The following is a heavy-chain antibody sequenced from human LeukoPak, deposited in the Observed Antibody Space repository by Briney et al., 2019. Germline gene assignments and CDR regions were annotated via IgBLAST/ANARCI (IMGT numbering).Heavy chain of an antibody. V-gene: IGHV3-23*01. CDR3: AKDDGGSVTTTDFEY. CDR2: ITDSGGST. CDR1: GFTFSNYA. J-gene: IGHJ4*02. D-gene: IGHD4-17*01. Sequence: GGSLRLSCAASGFTFSNYALSWVRQVPGMGLEWVSGITDSGGSTYYADSVKGRFTISRDNSKNTLYLQMNSLRAEDTAVYFCAKDDGGSVTTTDFEYWGQGTLVTVSS.